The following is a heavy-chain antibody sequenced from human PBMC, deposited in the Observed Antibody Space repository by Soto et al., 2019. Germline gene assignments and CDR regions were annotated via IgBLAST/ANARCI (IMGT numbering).Heavy chain of an antibody. CDR1: GFTFSGFTFSSYA. D-gene: IGHD6-19*01. CDR3: AKDRAAVAPRVRFDP. J-gene: IGHJ5*02. V-gene: IGHV3-23*01. CDR2: ITGSGDNT. Sequence: GGSLRLSCAASGFTFSGFTFSSYAMSWVRQAPGKGLEWVSSITGSGDNTYYADSVKGRSTISRDNSKNTLSLQMNSLRAEDTAVYYCAKDRAAVAPRVRFDPWGQGTLVTV.